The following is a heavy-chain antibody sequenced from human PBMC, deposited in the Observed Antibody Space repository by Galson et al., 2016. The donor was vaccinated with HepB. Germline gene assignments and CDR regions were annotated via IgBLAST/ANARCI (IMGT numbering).Heavy chain of an antibody. V-gene: IGHV4-4*08. J-gene: IGHJ6*03. CDR1: RGSITDYS. D-gene: IGHD3-16*01. CDR2: ISPSGGT. CDR3: ARNRGPYSYFFYMDV. Sequence: SETLSPTCSLSRGSITDYSRSWIRQPPGRGLEWIGSISPSGGTNYHPPLGSHATMSLATSESHFSRSLNSVTAADTAVYYCARNRGPYSYFFYMDVWGRGTTVTVSS.